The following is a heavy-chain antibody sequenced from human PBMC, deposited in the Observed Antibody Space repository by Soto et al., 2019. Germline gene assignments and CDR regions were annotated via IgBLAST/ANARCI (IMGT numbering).Heavy chain of an antibody. CDR1: GFTFSTFA. D-gene: IGHD3-10*01. CDR2: ISGSGGST. J-gene: IGHJ4*02. V-gene: IGHV3-23*01. Sequence: GGSLILSCTASGFTFSTFAMSWIRQAPGKGLDWVSSISGSGGSTYYADSVKGRFTISRDNSKNTVYLQMNSLRAEDTAIYYCAKWRSISMVRGVVIRGSFDEWGQRNLVTV. CDR3: AKWRSISMVRGVVIRGSFDE.